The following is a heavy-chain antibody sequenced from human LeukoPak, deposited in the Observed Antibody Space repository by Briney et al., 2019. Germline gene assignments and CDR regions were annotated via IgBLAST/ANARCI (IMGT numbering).Heavy chain of an antibody. J-gene: IGHJ4*02. V-gene: IGHV3-23*01. Sequence: GGSLRLSCAASGFTFSNHAMSWVRQAPGKGLEWVSPINISGGSTFYADSVKGRFTISRDNSKNTLYLQMNSLRAEDTAVYYCAKGESKDYLNYFDYLNYFDHWGQGALVTVSS. CDR3: AKGESKDYLNYFDYLNYFDH. CDR1: GFTFSNHA. D-gene: IGHD2/OR15-2a*01. CDR2: INISGGST.